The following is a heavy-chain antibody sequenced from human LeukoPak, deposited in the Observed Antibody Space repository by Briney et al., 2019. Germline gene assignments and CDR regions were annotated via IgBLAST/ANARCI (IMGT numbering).Heavy chain of an antibody. D-gene: IGHD4-17*01. J-gene: IGHJ4*02. CDR2: INPSGGST. V-gene: IGHV1-46*01. Sequence: AASVKVSCKASGYTFTSYYMHWVRQAPGQGLEWMGIINPSGGSTSYAQKFQDRVTMTRDTSTSTVYMELSSLRSEDTAVYYCARTTVTIKFDYWGQGTLVTVSS. CDR1: GYTFTSYY. CDR3: ARTTVTIKFDY.